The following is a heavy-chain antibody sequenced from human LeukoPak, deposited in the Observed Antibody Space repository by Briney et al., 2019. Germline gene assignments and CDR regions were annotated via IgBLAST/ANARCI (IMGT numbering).Heavy chain of an antibody. J-gene: IGHJ2*01. CDR1: GGSFSGYY. Sequence: PSETLSLTCAVNGGSFSGYYWNWVRQPPGKGLAWIGEINYSGSINYNPSLKSRVTVSVDTSKNQFSLKLSSVTAADTAVYYCARGRAAAGRYRYFELWGRGTLVTVSS. V-gene: IGHV4-34*01. CDR2: INYSGSI. D-gene: IGHD5-12*01. CDR3: ARGRAAAGRYRYFEL.